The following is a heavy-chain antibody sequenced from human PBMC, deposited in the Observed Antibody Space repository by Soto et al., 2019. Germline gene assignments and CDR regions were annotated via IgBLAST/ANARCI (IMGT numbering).Heavy chain of an antibody. D-gene: IGHD7-27*01. Sequence: QVQLQQSGPGVVKPSQTLLLTCAISGDSVSSNTAAWNWIRRSPSRGLEWLGRTYYKSKWYNDYAVSVKSGITIFPDTSKNQFSLQLDSVTPDDTAVYYCARETGGFDPWGQGTLVTVSS. CDR1: GDSVSSNTAA. CDR3: ARETGGFDP. J-gene: IGHJ5*02. CDR2: TYYKSKWYN. V-gene: IGHV6-1*01.